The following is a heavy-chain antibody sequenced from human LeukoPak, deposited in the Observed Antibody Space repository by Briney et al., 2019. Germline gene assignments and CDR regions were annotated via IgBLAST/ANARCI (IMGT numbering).Heavy chain of an antibody. CDR3: ARGRYGWLPFDF. Sequence: PSQTLSLTCTVSGGSISSGDYYWSWIRQPPGKGLEWIGYIYYSGNTNYNPSLKSRVTISVDTSKNQFTLKLSSVTAADTAVYYCARGRYGWLPFDFWGQGTLVTVSS. CDR2: IYYSGNT. J-gene: IGHJ4*02. CDR1: GGSISSGDYY. D-gene: IGHD3-16*01. V-gene: IGHV4-61*08.